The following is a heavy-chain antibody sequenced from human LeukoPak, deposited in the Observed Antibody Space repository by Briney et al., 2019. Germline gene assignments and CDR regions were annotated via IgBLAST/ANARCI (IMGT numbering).Heavy chain of an antibody. D-gene: IGHD6-19*01. Sequence: ASVKVSCKASGYTFTGYYMHWVRQAPGQGLEWTGWTSAYNGNTNYAQKLQGRVTMTTDTSTSTAYMELRSLRSDDTAVYYCARHSSDWEFDYWGQGTLVTVSS. V-gene: IGHV1-18*04. CDR2: TSAYNGNT. CDR1: GYTFTGYY. CDR3: ARHSSDWEFDY. J-gene: IGHJ4*02.